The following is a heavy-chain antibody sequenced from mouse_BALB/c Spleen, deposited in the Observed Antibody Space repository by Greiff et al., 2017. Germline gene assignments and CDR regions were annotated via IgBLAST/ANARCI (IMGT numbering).Heavy chain of an antibody. Sequence: VQVLQSGAELVKPGASVKLSCKASGYTFTSYYMSWVRQTPGQGLEWIGEINPSNGGTNYNEKFKSQVTLPVDKYSSTAYMQLSSLTSEDSAVYPCTRGDYGYDYWGQGTTLTVSS. CDR2: INPSNGGT. V-gene: IGHV1S81*02. J-gene: IGHJ2*01. CDR1: GYTFTSYY. CDR3: TRGDYGYDY. D-gene: IGHD2-2*01.